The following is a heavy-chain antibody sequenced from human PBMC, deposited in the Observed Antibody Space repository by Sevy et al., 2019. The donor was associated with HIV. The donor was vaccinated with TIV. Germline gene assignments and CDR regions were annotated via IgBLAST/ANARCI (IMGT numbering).Heavy chain of an antibody. V-gene: IGHV3-53*01. Sequence: GGSLRLSCAASGFSVRDNSMSWVRQAPGQGLEWVSVISAGISTYYAESVQGRFPISRDISGNMVYLQMNSLRPEDTAHYYCTRDRWDHGSGSFYFASWGQGTLVTVSS. CDR3: TRDRWDHGSGSFYFAS. CDR2: ISAGIST. D-gene: IGHD3-10*01. J-gene: IGHJ4*02. CDR1: GFSVRDNS.